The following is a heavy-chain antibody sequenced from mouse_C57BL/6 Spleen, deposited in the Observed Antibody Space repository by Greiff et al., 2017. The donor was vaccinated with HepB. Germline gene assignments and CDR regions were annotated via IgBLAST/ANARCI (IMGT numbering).Heavy chain of an antibody. CDR2: INPNYGTT. CDR3: ARNYGSSYWFAY. V-gene: IGHV1-39*01. D-gene: IGHD1-1*01. CDR1: GYSFTDYN. J-gene: IGHJ3*01. Sequence: EVKLQESGPELVKPGASVKISCKASGYSFTDYNMNWVKQSNGKSLEWIGVINPNYGTTSYNQKFKGKATLTVDQSSSTAYMQLNSLTSEDSAVYYWARNYGSSYWFAYWGQGTLVTVSA.